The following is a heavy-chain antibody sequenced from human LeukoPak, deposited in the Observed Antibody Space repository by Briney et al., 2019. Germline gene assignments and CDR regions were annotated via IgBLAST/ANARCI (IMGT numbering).Heavy chain of an antibody. Sequence: GGSLRLSCAASGFTFSSYWMSWVRQAPGKGLEWVANIKQDGSEKYYVDSVKGRFTISRDNAKNSLYLQMNSLRAEDTAVYYCARGGYDFWSGSMGLTGFDYWGQGTLVTVSS. J-gene: IGHJ4*02. CDR3: ARGGYDFWSGSMGLTGFDY. D-gene: IGHD3-3*01. CDR2: IKQDGSEK. CDR1: GFTFSSYW. V-gene: IGHV3-7*01.